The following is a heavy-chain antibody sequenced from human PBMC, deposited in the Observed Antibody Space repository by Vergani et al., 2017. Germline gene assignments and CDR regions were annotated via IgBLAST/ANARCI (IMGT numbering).Heavy chain of an antibody. CDR1: GFTLNTYG. Sequence: QVQILQSGGGVVQPGGSLRPSCKLSGFTLNTYGIHWVRQAPGKGLEWVSFIRYDGSSEYYGDSVKGRFTISRDKSQNTVNLQMNSLRTEDTAVYFCANSVIAGNVGVAYFGMDVWGRGTTVTVSS. CDR2: IRYDGSSE. J-gene: IGHJ6*02. V-gene: IGHV3-30*02. CDR3: ANSVIAGNVGVAYFGMDV. D-gene: IGHD2/OR15-2a*01.